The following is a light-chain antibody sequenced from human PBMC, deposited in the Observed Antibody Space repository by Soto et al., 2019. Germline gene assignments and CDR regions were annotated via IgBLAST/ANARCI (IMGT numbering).Light chain of an antibody. Sequence: ENVLTQFPGTLSLSPGDRATLSCRASQSLSSDSLAWYQQKPGQAPRLLIYGASSRANGIPDRFSGSGSGTDFTLTISRLEPEDFAVYYCQQYRTSPPMYTFGQGTKLEIK. J-gene: IGKJ2*01. CDR2: GAS. CDR3: QQYRTSPPMYT. CDR1: QSLSSDS. V-gene: IGKV3-20*01.